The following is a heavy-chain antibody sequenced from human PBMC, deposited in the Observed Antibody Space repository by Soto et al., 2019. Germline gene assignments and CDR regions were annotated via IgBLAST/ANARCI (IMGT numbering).Heavy chain of an antibody. V-gene: IGHV1-8*01. CDR1: GYTFTSYD. J-gene: IGHJ4*02. D-gene: IGHD4-17*01. CDR3: AIALRKATVTSSSPLKIQYYFAY. CDR2: MNPNTGNT. Sequence: QVQLVQSGAEVKKPGASVKVSCKASGYTFTSYDINWVRQATGQGLEWMGWMNPNTGNTGYAQKFQGRVTMTRNTSISTAYMELSSLRSEDTAVYYCAIALRKATVTSSSPLKIQYYFAYWGQGTLVTVSS.